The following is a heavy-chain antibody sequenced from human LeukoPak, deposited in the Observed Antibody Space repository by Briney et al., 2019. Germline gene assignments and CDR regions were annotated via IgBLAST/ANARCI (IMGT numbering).Heavy chain of an antibody. V-gene: IGHV4-61*02. Sequence: PSETLSLTCTVSGGSISSGSYYWSWLRQPAGKGLEWIGSIYTSGSTNYNPSLKSRVTLSVDTSNNQFSLKLSSVTAADTAVHYCARTIHYDRIATYFDYWGQGTLVTVSS. CDR2: IYTSGST. D-gene: IGHD3-22*01. CDR1: GGSISSGSYY. J-gene: IGHJ4*02. CDR3: ARTIHYDRIATYFDY.